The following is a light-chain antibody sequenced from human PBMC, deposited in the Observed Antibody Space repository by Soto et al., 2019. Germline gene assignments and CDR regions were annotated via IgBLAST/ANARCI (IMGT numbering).Light chain of an antibody. CDR3: SSYTSSSTPYV. CDR2: EVS. Sequence: QSALTQPASVSGSPGQSITIYCTGTSSDVGGYNYVSWYQQHPGKAPKLMIYEVSNRPSGVSNRFSGSKSGNTASLTISGLQAEDEAEYYCSSYTSSSTPYVFGTGTKLTVL. V-gene: IGLV2-14*01. J-gene: IGLJ1*01. CDR1: SSDVGGYNY.